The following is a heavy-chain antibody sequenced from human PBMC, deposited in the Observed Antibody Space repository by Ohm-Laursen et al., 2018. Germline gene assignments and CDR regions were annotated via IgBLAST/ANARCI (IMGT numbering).Heavy chain of an antibody. CDR3: LVTVVTLGAPDY. J-gene: IGHJ4*02. D-gene: IGHD4-23*01. Sequence: SLRLSCSASEVTDSPNYMSWVRQAPGEGLECVAILYNGGFTYYADSVKGRFTISRDNSKNTLFLQMNSLRVADTAVYYCLVTVVTLGAPDYWGQGALVTVSS. CDR2: LYNGGFT. CDR1: EVTDSPNY. V-gene: IGHV3-53*01.